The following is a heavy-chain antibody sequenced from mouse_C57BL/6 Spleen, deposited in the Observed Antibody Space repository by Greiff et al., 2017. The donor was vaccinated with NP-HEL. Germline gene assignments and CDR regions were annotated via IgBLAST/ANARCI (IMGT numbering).Heavy chain of an antibody. V-gene: IGHV1-69*01. CDR2: IDPSDSYT. J-gene: IGHJ2*01. CDR3: SRMGRGGDY. CDR1: GYTFTSYW. Sequence: QVQLQQPGAELVMPGASVKLSCKASGYTFTSYWMHWVKQRPGPGLEWIGEIDPSDSYTNYNQKFKGKSTLTVDKSYSTAYMQLSSLTSEDAAVYYCSRMGRGGDYWGQGTPLTVSS. D-gene: IGHD4-1*01.